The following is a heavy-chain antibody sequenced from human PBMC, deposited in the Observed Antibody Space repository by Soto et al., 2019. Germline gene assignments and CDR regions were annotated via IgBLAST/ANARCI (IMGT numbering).Heavy chain of an antibody. J-gene: IGHJ3*02. CDR3: ARDYKPRYYYDSSGSHGAAFDI. D-gene: IGHD3-22*01. CDR1: GFTFSSYS. Sequence: PGGSLRLSCAASGFTFSSYSMNWVRQAPGKGLEWVSSISSSSSYIYYADSVKGRFTISRDNAKNSLYLQMNSLRAEDTAVYYCARDYKPRYYYDSSGSHGAAFDIWGQGTMVTVSS. V-gene: IGHV3-21*01. CDR2: ISSSSSYI.